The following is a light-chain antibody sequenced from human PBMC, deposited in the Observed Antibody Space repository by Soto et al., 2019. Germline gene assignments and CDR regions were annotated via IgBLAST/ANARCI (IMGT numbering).Light chain of an antibody. CDR3: SSYSGSNDLV. J-gene: IGLJ3*02. V-gene: IGLV2-8*01. CDR2: EVT. Sequence: QSVLIQPPSASGSPGQSVTISCTGTSSDVGNYNYVSWYQQHPGKAPKVMIFEVTKRPSGVSHRFSGSKSGNTASLTVSGLQPEDEADYYCSSYSGSNDLVFGGGTKLTVL. CDR1: SSDVGNYNY.